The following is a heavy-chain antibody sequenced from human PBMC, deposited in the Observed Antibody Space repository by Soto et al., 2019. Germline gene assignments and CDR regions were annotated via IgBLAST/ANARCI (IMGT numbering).Heavy chain of an antibody. D-gene: IGHD3-10*01. V-gene: IGHV1-3*01. J-gene: IGHJ6*02. Sequence: AAVKVSCKASGYTFTSYAMHWVRQAPGQRLEWMGWINAGNGNTKYSQKFQDRLTITRDTSASTADMELSSLRSEDTAAYYCATSHAITMVRGSYYGIGVWGQGTTVTVSS. CDR1: GYTFTSYA. CDR3: ATSHAITMVRGSYYGIGV. CDR2: INAGNGNT.